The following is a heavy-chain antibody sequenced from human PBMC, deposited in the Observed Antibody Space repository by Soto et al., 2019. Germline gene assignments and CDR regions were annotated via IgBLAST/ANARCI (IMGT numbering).Heavy chain of an antibody. CDR3: AKVGGIRYFDWLFDY. V-gene: IGHV3-23*01. CDR1: GFTFSSYS. J-gene: IGHJ4*02. D-gene: IGHD3-9*01. Sequence: GGSLRLSCAASGFTFSSYSMNWVRQAPGKGLEWVSAISCSSGSIYYADSVKGRFTISRDNSKNTLYLQMNSLRAEDTAVYYCAKVGGIRYFDWLFDYWGQGTLVTVSS. CDR2: ISCSSGSI.